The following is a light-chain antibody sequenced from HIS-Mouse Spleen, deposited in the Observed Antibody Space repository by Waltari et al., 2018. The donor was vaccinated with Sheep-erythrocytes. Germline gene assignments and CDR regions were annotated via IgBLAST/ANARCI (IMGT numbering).Light chain of an antibody. Sequence: QSALTQPASVSGSPGQSLTISCTGTRIDVGSYNLFSWYQQHPGKAPKLMIYEGSKRPSGVSNRFSGSKSGNTASLTISGLQAEDEADYYCCSYAGSSTPWVFGGGTKLTVL. CDR1: RIDVGSYNL. CDR2: EGS. CDR3: CSYAGSSTPWV. V-gene: IGLV2-23*01. J-gene: IGLJ3*02.